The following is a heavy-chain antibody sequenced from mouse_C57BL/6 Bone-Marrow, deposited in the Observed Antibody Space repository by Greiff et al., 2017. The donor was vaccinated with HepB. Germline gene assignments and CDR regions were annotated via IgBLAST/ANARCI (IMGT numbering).Heavy chain of an antibody. V-gene: IGHV1-26*01. CDR3: AGAFYDSFDY. D-gene: IGHD2-12*01. CDR2: INPNNGGT. J-gene: IGHJ2*01. Sequence: VQLQQSGPELVKPGASVKISCKASGYTFTDYYMNWVKQSHGKSLEWIGDINPNNGGTSYNQKFKGKATLTVDKSSSTAYMELRSLTSEDSAVYYCAGAFYDSFDYWGQGTTLTVSS. CDR1: GYTFTDYY.